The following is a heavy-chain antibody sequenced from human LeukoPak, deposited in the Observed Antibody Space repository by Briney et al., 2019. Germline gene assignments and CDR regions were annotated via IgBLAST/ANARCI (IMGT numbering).Heavy chain of an antibody. D-gene: IGHD3-10*01. CDR1: GGSISSYY. Sequence: PSETLSLTCAVSGGSISSYYWSWIRQPAGRGLEWIGRMYSSGSTNYNPSLKSQVTMSVDTSKNQFSLNLSSVTAADTAVYYCVRDIFDGSGSYYNDYWGQGTLVTVSS. J-gene: IGHJ4*02. CDR3: VRDIFDGSGSYYNDY. CDR2: MYSSGST. V-gene: IGHV4-4*07.